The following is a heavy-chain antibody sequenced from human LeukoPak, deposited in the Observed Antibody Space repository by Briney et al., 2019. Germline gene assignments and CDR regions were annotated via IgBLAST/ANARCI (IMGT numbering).Heavy chain of an antibody. J-gene: IGHJ4*02. CDR1: GYTFSSYG. V-gene: IGHV1-18*01. Sequence: GASVKVSCKASGYTFSSYGVSWVRQAPGQGLEWMGWISAYNGNTNYAQKVQGRVTMTTDTSTSTAYMDLRSLRSDDTAVYYCARTIDYGDSEVLDYWGQGTRVTVS. CDR3: ARTIDYGDSEVLDY. D-gene: IGHD4-17*01. CDR2: ISAYNGNT.